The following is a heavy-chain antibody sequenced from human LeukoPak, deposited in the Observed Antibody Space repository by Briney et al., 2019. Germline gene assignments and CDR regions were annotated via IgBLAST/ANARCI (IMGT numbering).Heavy chain of an antibody. CDR3: AREGTYGDSEVFDY. Sequence: SETLSLTCTVSGGPISSGGYNWTWIRQHPGKGLEWIGYIYYSGNTYYNPSLKSRVTISVDTSKNQFSLKLSSVTAADTAVYYCAREGTYGDSEVFDYWGQGTLVTVSS. CDR2: IYYSGNT. V-gene: IGHV4-31*03. J-gene: IGHJ4*02. D-gene: IGHD4-17*01. CDR1: GGPISSGGYN.